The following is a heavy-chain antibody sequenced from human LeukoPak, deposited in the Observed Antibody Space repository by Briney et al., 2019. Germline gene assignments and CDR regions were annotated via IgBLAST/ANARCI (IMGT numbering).Heavy chain of an antibody. J-gene: IGHJ4*02. CDR2: IKQDGSEK. V-gene: IGHV3-7*01. CDR1: GFTFSDYY. Sequence: PGGSLRLSCAASGFTFSDYYMSWVRQAPGKGLEWVANIKQDGSEKYYVDSVKGRFTISRDNAKNSLYLQMNSLRAEDTAVYYCARGKVSTYFDYWGQGTLVTVSS. D-gene: IGHD5/OR15-5a*01. CDR3: ARGKVSTYFDY.